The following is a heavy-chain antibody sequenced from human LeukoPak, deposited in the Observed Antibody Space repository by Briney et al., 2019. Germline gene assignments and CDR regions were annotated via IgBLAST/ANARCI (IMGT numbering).Heavy chain of an antibody. V-gene: IGHV4-30-4*01. J-gene: IGHJ4*02. CDR1: GGSLNNGGYY. D-gene: IGHD3-22*01. CDR2: IYSGSS. CDR3: ARSHPLPSGYHDY. Sequence: SETLSLTCTVAGGSLNNGGYYWSWIRQHPGKGLEWIGYIYSGSSYYNPSLRSRLTISVDTSRNQFSLKLSSVTAADTAVYYCARSHPLPSGYHDYWGQGALVTVSS.